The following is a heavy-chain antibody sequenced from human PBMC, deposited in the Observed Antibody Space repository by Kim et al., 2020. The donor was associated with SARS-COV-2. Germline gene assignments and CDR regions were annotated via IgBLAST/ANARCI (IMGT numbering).Heavy chain of an antibody. CDR3: ARDWGGGVSP. V-gene: IGHV6-1*01. J-gene: IGHJ5*02. D-gene: IGHD3-16*01. Sequence: YNDYTVSVKSGITINPDTSKNQFSLQLNSVTPEDTAVYYCARDWGGGVSPWGQGTLVTVSS. CDR2: YN.